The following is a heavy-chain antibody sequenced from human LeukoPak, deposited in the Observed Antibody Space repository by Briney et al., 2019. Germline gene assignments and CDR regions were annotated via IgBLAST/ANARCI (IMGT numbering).Heavy chain of an antibody. J-gene: IGHJ5*02. CDR2: VYTSGRT. Sequence: SETLSLTCTVSGGSISSGSYYWSWIRQPAGKGLEWIGLVYTSGRTIYNPSLKRRVTISVDTSNNQVSLKLNSVTAADTAVYYCARTIPTAYTNWFDPWGQGTLVTVSS. CDR1: GGSISSGSYY. V-gene: IGHV4-61*02. D-gene: IGHD2-2*01. CDR3: ARTIPTAYTNWFDP.